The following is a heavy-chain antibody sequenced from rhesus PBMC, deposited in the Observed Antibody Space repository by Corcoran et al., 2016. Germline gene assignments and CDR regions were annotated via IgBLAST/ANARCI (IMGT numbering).Heavy chain of an antibody. CDR3: ASGLAYYFDY. D-gene: IGHD6-31*01. CDR2: IYGSGSST. Sequence: QLQLQESGPGLVKPSETLSVPCAVSGDSISSSYWSWLRQAPGKGLGWIGYIYGSGSSTNYNHSLKSRVTLSGYTSKNQLSLKRSSVTAADTAVYYWASGLAYYFDYWGQGGLVTVSA. CDR1: GDSISSSY. J-gene: IGHJ4*01. V-gene: IGHV4-169*02.